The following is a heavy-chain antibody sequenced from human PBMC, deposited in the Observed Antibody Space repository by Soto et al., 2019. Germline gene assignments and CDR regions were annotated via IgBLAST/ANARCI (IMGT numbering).Heavy chain of an antibody. CDR2: IYYSGST. CDR1: GGSISSSSYY. Sequence: SETLSLTCTVSGGSISSSSYYWGWIRQPPGKGLEWIGSIYYSGSTYYNPSLKSRVTISVDTSKNQFSLKLSSVTAADTAVYYCARHLGQNYYYYYGMDVWGQGTTVTV. J-gene: IGHJ6*02. CDR3: ARHLGQNYYYYYGMDV. V-gene: IGHV4-39*01.